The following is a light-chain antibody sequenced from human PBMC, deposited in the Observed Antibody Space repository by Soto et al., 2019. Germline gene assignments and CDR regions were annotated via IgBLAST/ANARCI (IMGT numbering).Light chain of an antibody. V-gene: IGLV1-40*01. CDR1: SSNIGAGYA. CDR2: GSS. Sequence: QSVLTQPPSVSGAPGQRVTISCTGSSSNIGAGYAVHWYQQLPGTAPKLLIYGSSNRPSGVPDRFSGSKSGTSGSLAITGLQAGDEADYYRQSYDSSRFWVFGGGTKLTVL. J-gene: IGLJ3*02. CDR3: QSYDSSRFWV.